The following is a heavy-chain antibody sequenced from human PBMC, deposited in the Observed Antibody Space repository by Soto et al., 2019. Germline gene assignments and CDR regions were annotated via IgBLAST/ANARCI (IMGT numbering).Heavy chain of an antibody. CDR2: IIHIFGTA. Sequence: QVQLVQSGAEVRKPGSSVKVSCKASGGTFSRHAISWVRQAPGQGLEWMGGIIHIFGTANHAQKFQGRVTIIADESTSTVYMDLSSLRSEDTAMYYCARGWEYDGNDYYYAYWGQGTLVIVSS. CDR3: ARGWEYDGNDYYYAY. J-gene: IGHJ1*01. V-gene: IGHV1-69*01. CDR1: GGTFSRHA. D-gene: IGHD3-22*01.